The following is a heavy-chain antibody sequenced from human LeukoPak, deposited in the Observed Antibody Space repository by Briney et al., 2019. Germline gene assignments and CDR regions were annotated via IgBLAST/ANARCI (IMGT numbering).Heavy chain of an antibody. Sequence: GASVKVSCKASGYTFTSYYLNWVRQAPGQGLEWMGWINPNIGNTDYAQQFQGRVTITRNTAISTVYMELRSLRSDDTAVYYCARGSYRYEDRGLDPWGQGTLVIVSS. CDR3: ARGSYRYEDRGLDP. V-gene: IGHV1-8*01. CDR2: INPNIGNT. J-gene: IGHJ5*02. CDR1: GYTFTSYY. D-gene: IGHD3-16*02.